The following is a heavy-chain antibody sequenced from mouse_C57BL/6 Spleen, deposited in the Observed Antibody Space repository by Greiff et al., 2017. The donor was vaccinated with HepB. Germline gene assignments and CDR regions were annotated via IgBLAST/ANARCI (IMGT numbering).Heavy chain of an antibody. Sequence: VQLKQSGGGLVKPGGSLKLSCAASGFTFSDYGMHWVRQAPEKGLEWVAYISSGSSTIYYADTVKGRFTISRDNAKNTLFLQMTSLRSEDTAMYYCARNWDGSGAWFAYWGQRTLVTVSA. CDR1: GFTFSDYG. D-gene: IGHD4-1*01. CDR2: ISSGSSTI. CDR3: ARNWDGSGAWFAY. J-gene: IGHJ3*01. V-gene: IGHV5-17*01.